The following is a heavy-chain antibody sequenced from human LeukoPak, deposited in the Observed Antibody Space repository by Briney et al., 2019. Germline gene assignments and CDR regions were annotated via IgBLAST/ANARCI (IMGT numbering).Heavy chain of an antibody. V-gene: IGHV3-21*01. Sequence: GGSLRLSCAASGFTFSSYSMNWVRQAPGKGLEWVSSISSSSSYIYYADSVKGRFTISRDTAKNSLYLQMHSLRAEDTAVYYCARAPYSSSWYPIDYWGQGTLVTVSS. CDR3: ARAPYSSSWYPIDY. CDR2: ISSSSSYI. J-gene: IGHJ4*02. CDR1: GFTFSSYS. D-gene: IGHD6-13*01.